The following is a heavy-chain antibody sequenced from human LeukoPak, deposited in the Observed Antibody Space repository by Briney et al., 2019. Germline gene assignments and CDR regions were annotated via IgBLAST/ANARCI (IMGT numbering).Heavy chain of an antibody. V-gene: IGHV4-39*02. D-gene: IGHD3-3*01. CDR1: GDSISSSGHY. Sequence: SETLSLTCTVSGDSISSSGHYWGWIRQPPGKGLEWIGSFYYSGSTHYNPSLKSRVTISVDTSKNHFSLRLSSVTAADTAVYYCASQTLILEWLNSWFDPWGQGTLVTVSS. CDR2: FYYSGST. J-gene: IGHJ5*02. CDR3: ASQTLILEWLNSWFDP.